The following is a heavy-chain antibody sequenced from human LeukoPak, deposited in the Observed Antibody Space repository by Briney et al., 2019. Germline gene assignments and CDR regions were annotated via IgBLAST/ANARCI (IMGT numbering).Heavy chain of an antibody. CDR2: INPDIGGT. D-gene: IGHD4-11*01. CDR3: ARVTVKNVGFEC. V-gene: IGHV1-2*02. CDR1: GYIFTNYY. Sequence: ASVKVSCKASGYIFTNYYMHWVRQDPGQGLEWMGWINPDIGGTNYAQKFQGRVTMTRDTSISTAYMELISLRSDDTAVYYCARVTVKNVGFECWGQGTLVTVSS. J-gene: IGHJ4*02.